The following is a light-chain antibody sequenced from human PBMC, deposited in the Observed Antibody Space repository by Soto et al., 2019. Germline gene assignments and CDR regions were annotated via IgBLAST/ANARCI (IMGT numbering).Light chain of an antibody. CDR3: QSYDSSLSV. Sequence: QSVLTQPPSVSGAPGQRVTIYCTGSSSNIGAGYDVHWYQQLPGTAPKLLSYGNSNRPSGVPDRFSGSKSGTSASLAITGLQDEDEADYYCQSYDSSLSVFGTGTKLTVL. V-gene: IGLV1-40*01. CDR1: SSNIGAGYD. J-gene: IGLJ1*01. CDR2: GNS.